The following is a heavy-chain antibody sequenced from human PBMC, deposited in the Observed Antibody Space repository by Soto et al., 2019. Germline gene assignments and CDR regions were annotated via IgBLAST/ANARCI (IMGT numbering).Heavy chain of an antibody. Sequence: PGESLKISCKGSGYSFIDYWIGWVRQVPGKGLEWMGVIYPGDSDTRYSPSFQGHVTISADKSISTAYLQWSSLKASDTAMYYCATFRRDSVRVPSGRDLFAVWGQGTLVTVSS. CDR2: IYPGDSDT. CDR1: GYSFIDYW. V-gene: IGHV5-51*01. CDR3: ATFRRDSVRVPSGRDLFAV. J-gene: IGHJ3*01. D-gene: IGHD2-8*02.